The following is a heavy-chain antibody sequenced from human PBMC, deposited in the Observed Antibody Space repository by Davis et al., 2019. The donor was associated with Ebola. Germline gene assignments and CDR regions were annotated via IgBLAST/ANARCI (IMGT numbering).Heavy chain of an antibody. V-gene: IGHV6-1*01. Sequence: PSETLSLTCAISGDSVSSAGWNWIRQSPSRGLEWLGRTYYKSKCYNDYAVSVKRRRTLNADTSKNKFTLQLNSVTPEDTAVYYCVRGWGRSGLDVWGQGTTVTVSS. J-gene: IGHJ6*02. CDR3: VRGWGRSGLDV. D-gene: IGHD3-16*01. CDR2: TYYKSKCYN. CDR1: GDSVSSAG.